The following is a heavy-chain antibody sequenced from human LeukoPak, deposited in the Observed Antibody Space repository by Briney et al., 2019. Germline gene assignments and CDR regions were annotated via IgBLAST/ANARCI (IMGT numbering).Heavy chain of an antibody. D-gene: IGHD6-13*01. Sequence: ASVKVSCKASGYTFTSYGISWVRQAPGQGLEWMGWINPNSGGTNYAQKFQGRVTMTRDTSISTAYMELSRLRSDDTAVYYCARHGPGIAAAGTQGAIDYWGQGTLVTVSS. CDR1: GYTFTSYG. CDR2: INPNSGGT. J-gene: IGHJ4*02. V-gene: IGHV1-2*02. CDR3: ARHGPGIAAAGTQGAIDY.